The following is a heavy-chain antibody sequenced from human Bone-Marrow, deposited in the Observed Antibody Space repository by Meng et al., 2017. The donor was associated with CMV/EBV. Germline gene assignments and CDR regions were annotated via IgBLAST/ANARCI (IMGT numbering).Heavy chain of an antibody. J-gene: IGHJ6*02. CDR2: INPNSGGT. Sequence: ASVKVSCKASGYTFSGYYMHWVRQAPGQGLEWMGWINPNSGGTNYAQKFQGRVTMTRDTSTSTAYMELSRLRSDDTAVYYCARGWYSSSWKTLYYYYGMDVWGQGTTVTVSS. CDR1: GYTFSGYY. D-gene: IGHD6-13*01. CDR3: ARGWYSSSWKTLYYYYGMDV. V-gene: IGHV1-2*02.